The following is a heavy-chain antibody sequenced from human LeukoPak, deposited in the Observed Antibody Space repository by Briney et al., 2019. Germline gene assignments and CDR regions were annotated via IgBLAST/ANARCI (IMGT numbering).Heavy chain of an antibody. J-gene: IGHJ4*02. CDR3: ARGGPYYYDSSGYYGFDY. D-gene: IGHD3-22*01. V-gene: IGHV4-39*07. Sequence: SETLSLTCTVSGGSISSSSYYWGWIRQPPGKGLEWIGSIYYSGSTYYNPSLKSRVTISVDTSKNQFSLKLSSVTAADTAVYYCARGGPYYYDSSGYYGFDYWGQGTLVTVSS. CDR2: IYYSGST. CDR1: GGSISSSSYY.